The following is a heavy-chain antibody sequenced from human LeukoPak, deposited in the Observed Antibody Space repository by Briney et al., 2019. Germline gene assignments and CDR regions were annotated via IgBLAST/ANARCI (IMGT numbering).Heavy chain of an antibody. D-gene: IGHD3-22*01. Sequence: SVKVSCKASGGTFSSYTISWVRQAPGQGLEWMGRIIPILGIANYAQKFQGRVTITADKSTSTAYMELSSLRSEDTAVYYCARGGDYYDSRGYSSLDYWGQGTLVTVSS. CDR3: ARGGDYYDSRGYSSLDY. V-gene: IGHV1-69*02. J-gene: IGHJ4*02. CDR2: IIPILGIA. CDR1: GGTFSSYT.